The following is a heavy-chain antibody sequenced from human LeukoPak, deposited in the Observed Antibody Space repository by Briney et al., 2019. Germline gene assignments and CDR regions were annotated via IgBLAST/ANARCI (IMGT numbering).Heavy chain of an antibody. D-gene: IGHD2-15*01. J-gene: IGHJ4*02. CDR1: GFTFSTYA. CDR2: IRGSGGST. V-gene: IGHV3-23*01. Sequence: GGSPRLSCAASGFTFSTYAMTWVRQAPGRGLEWVSAIRGSGGSTYYADSVKGRFTISRDISKSTLYLQMNNLRAEDTAVYYCARYCSGGNCYSGLVYWGQGTLVAVSS. CDR3: ARYCSGGNCYSGLVY.